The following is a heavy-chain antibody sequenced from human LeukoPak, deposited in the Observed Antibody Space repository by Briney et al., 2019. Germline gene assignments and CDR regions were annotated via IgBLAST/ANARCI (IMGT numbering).Heavy chain of an antibody. CDR1: GFPFTMYY. V-gene: IGHV1-46*01. CDR3: ARGARGRLSGSLGGLFASYYTYYYMDV. Sequence: ASVKVSCKASGFPFTMYYIHWVRQAPGQGFEWMGMINPGDGATTYAQRFRGRVTVTRDMSTTTIYMDLRGLRSEDTAVFFCARGARGRLSGSLGGLFASYYTYYYMDVWGRGTTVTVSS. J-gene: IGHJ6*03. D-gene: IGHD1-26*01. CDR2: INPGDGAT.